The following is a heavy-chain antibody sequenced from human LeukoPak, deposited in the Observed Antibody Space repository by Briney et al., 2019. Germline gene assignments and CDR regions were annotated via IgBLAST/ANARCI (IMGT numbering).Heavy chain of an antibody. D-gene: IGHD2-2*02. CDR2: ISYDGSNK. V-gene: IGHV3-30*19. CDR3: ARDGKLGYCSSTSCYKKAFFDY. CDR1: GFTFSSYG. Sequence: GGSLRLSCAASGFTFSSYGMHWARQAPGKGLEWVAVISYDGSNKYYADSVKGRFTISRDNSKNTLYLQMNSLRAEDTAVYYCARDGKLGYCSSTSCYKKAFFDYWGQGTLVTVSS. J-gene: IGHJ4*02.